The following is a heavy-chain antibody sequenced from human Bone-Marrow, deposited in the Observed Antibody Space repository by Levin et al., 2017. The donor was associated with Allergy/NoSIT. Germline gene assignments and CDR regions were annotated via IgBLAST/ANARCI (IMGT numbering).Heavy chain of an antibody. D-gene: IGHD4-23*01. V-gene: IGHV3-53*01. J-gene: IGHJ4*02. CDR1: GFTVSGHY. CDR3: ARALRWHFDY. CDR2: IYFGGTT. Sequence: GESLKISCAASGFTVSGHYMAWIRQAPGKGLEWVSIIYFGGTTYYADSVEGRFTISTDNSDNTLSLQMNSLRAEDTAVYYCARALRWHFDYWGQGTLVTVSS.